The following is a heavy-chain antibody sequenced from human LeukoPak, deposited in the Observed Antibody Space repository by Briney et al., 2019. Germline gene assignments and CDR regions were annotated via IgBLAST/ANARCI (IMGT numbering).Heavy chain of an antibody. D-gene: IGHD6-19*01. J-gene: IGHJ4*02. CDR3: ARGSLLHSSGYHFDY. CDR1: GFTFSSYV. V-gene: IGHV3-33*01. CDR2: IWYDGSNK. Sequence: GRSLRLSCAASGFTFSSYVMHWVRQAPGKGLEWVAVIWYDGSNKYYADSVKGRFTISRDNSKNTLYLQMNSLRAEDTAVYYCARGSLLHSSGYHFDYWGQGTLVTVSS.